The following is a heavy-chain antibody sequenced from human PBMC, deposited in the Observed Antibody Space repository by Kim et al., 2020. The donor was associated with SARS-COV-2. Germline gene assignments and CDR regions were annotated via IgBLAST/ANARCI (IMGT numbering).Heavy chain of an antibody. CDR2: IYYSGST. CDR1: GGSISSGGYY. D-gene: IGHD2-21*02. V-gene: IGHV4-31*03. J-gene: IGHJ4*02. CDR3: ARGEYCGGDCYSQFLDY. Sequence: SETLSLTCTVSGGSISSGGYYWTWIRQHPGKGLEWIGYIYYSGSTYYNPSLKSRVTMSVDTSKNQFSLKLNSVTAADTAVYYCARGEYCGGDCYSQFLDYWGQGTLVTVSS.